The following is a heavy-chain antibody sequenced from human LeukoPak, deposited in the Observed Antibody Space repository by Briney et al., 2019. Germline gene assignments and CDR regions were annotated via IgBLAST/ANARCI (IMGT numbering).Heavy chain of an antibody. Sequence: PARSLRLSCAASGFTFSSYGMHWVRQAPGKGLEWVAVISYDGSNKYYADSVKGRFTISRDNSKNTLYLQMNSLRAEDTAVYYCAKDLEPQLVGAADYWGQGTLVTVSS. D-gene: IGHD1-26*01. CDR2: ISYDGSNK. J-gene: IGHJ4*02. CDR3: AKDLEPQLVGAADY. CDR1: GFTFSSYG. V-gene: IGHV3-30*18.